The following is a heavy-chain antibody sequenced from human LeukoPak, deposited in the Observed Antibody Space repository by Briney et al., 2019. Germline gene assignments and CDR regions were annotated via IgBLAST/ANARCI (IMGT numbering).Heavy chain of an antibody. CDR2: VGISSGNT. CDR1: GFTFIDYS. D-gene: IGHD5-12*01. Sequence: PGGSLRLSCAASGFTFIDYSMNWVRQAPGKGLEWISYVGISSGNTKYADSVKGRFTISGDSAKNSVFLQMNSLRVEDTAVYHCARDHRYAFDNWGQGTLVTVSS. V-gene: IGHV3-48*04. J-gene: IGHJ4*02. CDR3: ARDHRYAFDN.